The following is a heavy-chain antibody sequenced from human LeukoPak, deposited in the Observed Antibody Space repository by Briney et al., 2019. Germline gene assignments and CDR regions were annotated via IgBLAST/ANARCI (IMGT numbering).Heavy chain of an antibody. V-gene: IGHV3-66*01. D-gene: IGHD3/OR15-3a*01. CDR3: ARDSHYDFWTGYSDS. J-gene: IGHJ4*02. CDR1: GFAVSTSY. Sequence: GGSLRLSCAASGFAVSTSYINWVRQAPGRGLEWVSVIYSSGSAFYADSVEGRFIVSRDNSKNTLYLQMNSLRAEDTAVYYCARDSHYDFWTGYSDSWGQGTLVTVSS. CDR2: IYSSGSA.